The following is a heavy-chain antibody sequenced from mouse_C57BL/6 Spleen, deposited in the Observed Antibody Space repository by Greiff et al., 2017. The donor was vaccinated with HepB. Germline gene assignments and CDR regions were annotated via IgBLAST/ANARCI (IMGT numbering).Heavy chain of an antibody. D-gene: IGHD2-4*01. CDR2: ISYDGSN. J-gene: IGHJ3*01. CDR1: GYSITSGYY. Sequence: EVKLQESGPGLVKPSQSLSLTCSVTGYSITSGYYWNWIRQFPGNKLEWMGYISYDGSNNYNPSLKNRISITRDTSKNQFFLKLNSVTTEDTATYYCAREGVNDYDWYAYWCQGTLATVSA. V-gene: IGHV3-6*01. CDR3: AREGVNDYDWYAY.